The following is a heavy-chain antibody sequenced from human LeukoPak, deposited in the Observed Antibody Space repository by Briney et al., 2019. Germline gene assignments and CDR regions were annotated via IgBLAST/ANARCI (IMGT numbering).Heavy chain of an antibody. CDR2: IYYSGST. V-gene: IGHV4-59*01. CDR3: ARGSLSSSSWYSRGGDYFDY. CDR1: GGSFSGYY. J-gene: IGHJ4*02. D-gene: IGHD6-13*01. Sequence: SETLSLTCAVYGGSFSGYYWSWIRQPPGKGLEWIGYIYYSGSTNYNPSLKSRVTISVDTSKSQFSLKLSSVTAADTAVYYCARGSLSSSSWYSRGGDYFDYWGQGTLVTVSS.